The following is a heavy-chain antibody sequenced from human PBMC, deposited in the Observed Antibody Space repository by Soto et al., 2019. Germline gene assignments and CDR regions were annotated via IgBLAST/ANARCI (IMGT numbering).Heavy chain of an antibody. CDR2: IVVGSGNT. CDR3: AAGVQGGYYGSGSYYYYYYYMDV. J-gene: IGHJ6*03. Sequence: GASVKVSCQASGFTFTRSAMQWVRPARGQRLEWIGWIVVGSGNTNYAQKFQERVTITRDMSTSTAYMELSSLRSEDTAVYYCAAGVQGGYYGSGSYYYYYYYMDVWGKGTTVTVSS. V-gene: IGHV1-58*02. CDR1: GFTFTRSA. D-gene: IGHD3-10*01.